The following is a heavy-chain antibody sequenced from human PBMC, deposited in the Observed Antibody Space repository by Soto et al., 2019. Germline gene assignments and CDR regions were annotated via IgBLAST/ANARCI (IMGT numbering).Heavy chain of an antibody. CDR2: IIPILGIA. J-gene: IGHJ3*02. D-gene: IGHD4-17*01. CDR3: AREGAMTTVVTGAFDI. CDR1: GGTFSSYT. Sequence: QVQLVQSGAEVKKPGSSVKVSCKASGGTFSSYTISWVRQAPGQGLEWMGRIIPILGIANYAQKFQGRVTITADKSTSTACMELSSLRSEDTAVYYCAREGAMTTVVTGAFDIWGQGTMVTVSS. V-gene: IGHV1-69*08.